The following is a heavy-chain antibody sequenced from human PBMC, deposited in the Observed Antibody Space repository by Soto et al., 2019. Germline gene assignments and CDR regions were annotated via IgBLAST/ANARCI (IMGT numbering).Heavy chain of an antibody. CDR1: GGTFSTSA. Sequence: QVQLEQSGAEVKKPGSSVKVSCKASGGTFSTSAISWVLQAPGHGLEWMGGFNPIFPTPDYAHKFQGRLTIPADECTSTAYMELSGLKAAHPAVYYCARDKDRLQLGGSYYYILDVWGQGTTVTVSS. CDR3: ARDKDRLQLGGSYYYILDV. D-gene: IGHD5-12*01. CDR2: FNPIFPTP. J-gene: IGHJ6*02. V-gene: IGHV1-69*12.